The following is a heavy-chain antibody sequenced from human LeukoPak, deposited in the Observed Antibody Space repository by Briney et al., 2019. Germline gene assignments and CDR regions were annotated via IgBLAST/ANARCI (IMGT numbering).Heavy chain of an antibody. CDR2: IYTSGST. Sequence: PSETPSLTCTVSGGSLSCFYWSWVPPPPREGLGWVGRIYTSGSTNYNPSLKSRVTMSVDTSKNQFSLKLSSVTAADTAVYYCARVSLQLGPDAFDIWGQGTMVTVSS. J-gene: IGHJ3*02. V-gene: IGHV4-4*07. CDR1: GGSLSCFY. CDR3: ARVSLQLGPDAFDI. D-gene: IGHD6-13*01.